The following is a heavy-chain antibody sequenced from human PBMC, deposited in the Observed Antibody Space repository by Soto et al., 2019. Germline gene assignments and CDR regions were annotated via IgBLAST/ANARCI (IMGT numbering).Heavy chain of an antibody. V-gene: IGHV3-7*01. D-gene: IGHD6-19*01. Sequence: GGSMRLSYEASGFTFSNFWMSWVRQAPGKGPEWVAHINTDGSETSHADSVKGRFTISRDNARNSLYLQMNSLGAEDTAVYYCARWQSWVQGTVVTVSS. J-gene: IGHJ5*02. CDR1: GFTFSNFW. CDR3: ARWQS. CDR2: INTDGSET.